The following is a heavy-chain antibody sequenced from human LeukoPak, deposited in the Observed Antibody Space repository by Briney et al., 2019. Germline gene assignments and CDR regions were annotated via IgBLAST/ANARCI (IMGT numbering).Heavy chain of an antibody. D-gene: IGHD6-19*01. CDR2: IKQDGSEK. CDR1: GFTFSSNW. V-gene: IGHV3-7*01. Sequence: GGSLRLSCAASGFTFSSNWMSWVRQAPGKGLEWVANIKQDGSEKYYVDSVKGRFTISRDSAKNSLYLQMNSLRAEDTAVYYCARGYSSGWSTYFDYWGQGTLVTVSS. CDR3: ARGYSSGWSTYFDY. J-gene: IGHJ4*02.